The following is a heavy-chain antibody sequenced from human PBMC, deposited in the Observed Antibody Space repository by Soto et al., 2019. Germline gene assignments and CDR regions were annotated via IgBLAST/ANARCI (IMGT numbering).Heavy chain of an antibody. CDR1: GGSISSSSYY. CDR3: ARHVCRDGYKHENIDY. Sequence: PSETLSLTCTVSGGSISSSSYYWGWIRQPPGKGLEWIGSIYYSGSTYYNPSLKSRVTISVDTSKNQFSLKLSSVTAADTAVYYCARHVCRDGYKHENIDYWGQGTLVTVSS. V-gene: IGHV4-39*01. J-gene: IGHJ4*02. D-gene: IGHD5-12*01. CDR2: IYYSGST.